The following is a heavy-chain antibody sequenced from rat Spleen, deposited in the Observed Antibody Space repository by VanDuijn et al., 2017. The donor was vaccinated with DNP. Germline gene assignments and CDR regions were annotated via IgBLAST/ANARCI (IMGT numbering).Heavy chain of an antibody. CDR1: GFTFSSFP. D-gene: IGHD1-6*01. V-gene: IGHV5-46*01. Sequence: EVQLVESGGGLVQPGRSMKLSCAASGFTFSSFPMAWVRQVPTKGLEWVAAISISDDDTYYRDSVKGRFTVSRDNAKSTLYLQMDSLRSEDTATYYCARGTFDVYYGGHFDFLGPGTMVTVSS. CDR3: ARGTFDVYYGGHFDF. J-gene: IGHJ1*01. CDR2: ISISDDDT.